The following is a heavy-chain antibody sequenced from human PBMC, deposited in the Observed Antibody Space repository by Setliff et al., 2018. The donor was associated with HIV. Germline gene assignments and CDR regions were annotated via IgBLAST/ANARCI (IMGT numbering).Heavy chain of an antibody. CDR1: SEYTFTNFD. D-gene: IGHD3-10*01. J-gene: IGHJ6*03. CDR2: MHPHSGNT. Sequence: VASVKVSCKASSEYTFTNFDINWVRQAPGQGLEWMGWMHPHSGNTDYTQKFQGRVTMTRNTSISTAYMELSSLRSEDTAVYYCASYYGSGAHYPYYYYMDVWGKGTTVTVSS. CDR3: ASYYGSGAHYPYYYYMDV. V-gene: IGHV1-8*02.